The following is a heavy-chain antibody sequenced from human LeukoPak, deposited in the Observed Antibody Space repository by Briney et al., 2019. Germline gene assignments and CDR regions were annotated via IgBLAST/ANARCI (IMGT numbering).Heavy chain of an antibody. Sequence: GGSLRLSCAASGFTFSSYAMSWVRQAPGKGLEWVSDIYSGGGTYYADSVKGRFTISRDTSKNTLYLQMNSLRVEDTAVYYCARDWDCSTSSCYDAFDVWGQGTMVTVSS. V-gene: IGHV3-53*01. CDR2: IYSGGGT. J-gene: IGHJ3*01. D-gene: IGHD2-2*01. CDR3: ARDWDCSTSSCYDAFDV. CDR1: GFTFSSYA.